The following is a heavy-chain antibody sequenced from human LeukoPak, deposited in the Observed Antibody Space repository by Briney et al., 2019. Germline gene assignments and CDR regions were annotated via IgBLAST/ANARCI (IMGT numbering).Heavy chain of an antibody. J-gene: IGHJ4*02. V-gene: IGHV3-21*01. D-gene: IGHD3-10*01. CDR3: AKIYGSGSGGDY. CDR2: ISSSSSYI. Sequence: PGGSLRLSCAASGFTFSSYSMNWVRQAPGKGLEWVSSISSSSSYIYYADSVKGRFTISRDNSKNTLYLQMNSLRAEDTAVYYCAKIYGSGSGGDYWGQGTLVTVSS. CDR1: GFTFSSYS.